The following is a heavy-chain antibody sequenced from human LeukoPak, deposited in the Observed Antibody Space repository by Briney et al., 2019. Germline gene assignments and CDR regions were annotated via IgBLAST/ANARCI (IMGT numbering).Heavy chain of an antibody. CDR1: GFTFTSSA. J-gene: IGHJ4*02. CDR2: IVVGSGNT. V-gene: IGHV1-58*02. Sequence: SVKVSCKASGFTFTSSAMQWVRQARGQRLEWIGWIVVGSGNTNYAQKFQERVTITRDMSTSTAYMELSSLRSEDTAVYYCAAYLAAGTTFIDYWGQGTLVTVSS. CDR3: AAYLAAGTTFIDY. D-gene: IGHD6-13*01.